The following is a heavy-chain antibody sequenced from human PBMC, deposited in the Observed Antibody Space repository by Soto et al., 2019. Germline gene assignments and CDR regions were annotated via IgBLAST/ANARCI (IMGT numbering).Heavy chain of an antibody. Sequence: GGSLGIGVAAYGFNFRIYGMSWVRQAPGKGLEWVSGIVGSGSSTYHVESVKGRFTISRDNSKNTLYLQMNRLKADYTSIYYCSKGNQLLRYYGREFWGQGTTLDVS. CDR2: IVGSGSST. D-gene: IGHD2-2*01. CDR3: SKGNQLLRYYGREF. V-gene: IGHV3-23*01. J-gene: IGHJ6*02. CDR1: GFNFRIYG.